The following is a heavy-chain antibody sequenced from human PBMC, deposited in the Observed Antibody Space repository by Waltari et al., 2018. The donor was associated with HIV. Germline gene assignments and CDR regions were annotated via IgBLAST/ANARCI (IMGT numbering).Heavy chain of an antibody. Sequence: EVQLLESGGGLVQSGGSLRLSCVASGFTFIDSWRHWVRQVPGKGPVWVSRLNGDGTTNLYADSVKGRFTISRDNTRDALYLQMNSLRAEDTAVYYCARRHATEGVLDLWGRGTLVTVSS. V-gene: IGHV3-74*02. J-gene: IGHJ2*01. D-gene: IGHD3-10*01. CDR3: ARRHATEGVLDL. CDR1: GFTFIDSW. CDR2: LNGDGTTN.